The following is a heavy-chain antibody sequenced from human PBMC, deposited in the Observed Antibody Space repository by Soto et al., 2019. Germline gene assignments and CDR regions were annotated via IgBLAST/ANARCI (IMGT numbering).Heavy chain of an antibody. CDR2: IIPILGIA. CDR3: ARARGYCSSTRCRYYFDY. Sequence: QVQLVQSGAEVKKPGSSVKVSCKASGGTFSSYTISWVRQAPGQGLEWMGRIIPILGIANYAQKFQGRVTITADKSTSTAYRELSSLRSEDTAVYYCARARGYCSSTRCRYYFDYWGQGTLVTVSS. J-gene: IGHJ4*02. V-gene: IGHV1-69*02. CDR1: GGTFSSYT. D-gene: IGHD2-2*01.